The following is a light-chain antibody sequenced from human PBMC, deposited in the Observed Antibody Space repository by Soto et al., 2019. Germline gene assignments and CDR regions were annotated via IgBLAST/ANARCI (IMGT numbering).Light chain of an antibody. Sequence: DIQMTQSTSSLSASVGDRVTVTCRASQDIIDWLAWYQQKPGNAPKFLIYDAFTLQSGVQSRFSGSGSGTEFTLTFSSLQPDDFATYYCQPYHGRRTFGQGTKGDI. CDR1: QDIIDW. J-gene: IGKJ1*01. CDR2: DAF. CDR3: QPYHGRRT. V-gene: IGKV1-5*01.